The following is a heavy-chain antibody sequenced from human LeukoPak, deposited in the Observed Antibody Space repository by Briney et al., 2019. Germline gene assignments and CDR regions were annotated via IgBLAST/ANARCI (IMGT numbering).Heavy chain of an antibody. CDR3: ARKKARYYDSSGPKDAFDI. D-gene: IGHD3-22*01. Sequence: ASAKVSCKASGYTFTSYGISWVRQAPGQGLEWMGWISAYNGNTKYAQKLQGRVTMTTDTSTTTAYMELSSLRSEDTAVYYCARKKARYYDSSGPKDAFDIWGQGTMVTVSS. CDR1: GYTFTSYG. J-gene: IGHJ3*02. CDR2: ISAYNGNT. V-gene: IGHV1-18*01.